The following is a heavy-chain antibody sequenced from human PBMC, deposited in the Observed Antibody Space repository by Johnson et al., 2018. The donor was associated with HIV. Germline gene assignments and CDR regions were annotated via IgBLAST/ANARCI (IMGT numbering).Heavy chain of an antibody. CDR1: GFTFNDYY. CDR2: ISSSGSTR. CDR3: ARSGPNWAFDI. Sequence: QVQLVESGGGLVKPGGSLRLSCAASGFTFNDYYMSWIRQAPGKGLEWVSYISSSGSTRYYADSVKGRFTISRDNARNTMFVQMNSLRAEDTAVYYCARSGPNWAFDIWGQGTMVTVSS. V-gene: IGHV3-11*04. J-gene: IGHJ3*02. D-gene: IGHD1-1*01.